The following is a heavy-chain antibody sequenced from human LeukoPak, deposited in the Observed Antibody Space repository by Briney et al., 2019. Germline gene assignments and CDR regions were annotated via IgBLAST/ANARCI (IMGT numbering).Heavy chain of an antibody. CDR3: ARAPHSSGYLDY. D-gene: IGHD3-22*01. J-gene: IGHJ4*02. Sequence: PSETLSLTCTVSGGSISSYYWSWIRQPPGKGLEWIGYIYYSGSTNYNPSLKSRVTISVDTSKNQFSLKLSSVTAADTAVYYCARAPHSSGYLDYWGQGTLVTVSS. CDR2: IYYSGST. V-gene: IGHV4-59*08. CDR1: GGSISSYY.